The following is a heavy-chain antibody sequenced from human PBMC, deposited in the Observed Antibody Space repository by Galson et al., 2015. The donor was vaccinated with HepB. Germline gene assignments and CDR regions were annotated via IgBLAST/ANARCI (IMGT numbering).Heavy chain of an antibody. CDR1: GFTFSIYW. V-gene: IGHV3-7*03. D-gene: IGHD2-15*01. J-gene: IGHJ4*02. CDR3: ARPGCSGGSCSWDY. CDR2: IKQDGSDK. Sequence: LRLSCAASGFTFSIYWMSWVRQAPGKGLEWVANIKQDGSDKYYVDSVKGRFTISRDNAKNSLYLQMNSLRAEDTAVYYCARPGCSGGSCSWDYWGQGILVTVSS.